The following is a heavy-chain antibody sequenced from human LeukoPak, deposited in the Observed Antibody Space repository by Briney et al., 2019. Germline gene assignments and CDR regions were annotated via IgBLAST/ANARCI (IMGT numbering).Heavy chain of an antibody. D-gene: IGHD2-2*01. J-gene: IGHJ4*02. CDR3: ASEVGRTFDY. CDR2: IYYSGST. V-gene: IGHV4-39*01. Sequence: SETLSLTCSVSVSSISSSYYWGWIRQPPGKGLEWIGSIYYSGSTYYNPSLKSRVTISVDTSKNQFSLKLSSVTAADTAVYYCASEVGRTFDYWGQGTLVTVSS. CDR1: VSSISSSYY.